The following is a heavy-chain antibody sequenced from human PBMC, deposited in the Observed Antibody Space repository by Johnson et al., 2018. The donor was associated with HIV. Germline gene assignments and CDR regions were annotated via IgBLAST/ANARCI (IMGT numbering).Heavy chain of an antibody. CDR3: AKDKSNAFDI. CDR1: FSSYG. J-gene: IGHJ3*02. Sequence: FSSYGMHWVRQAPGKGLEWVAFIRYDGSNKYYADSVKGRFTISRDNSKNTLYLQMNSLRAEDTAVYYCAKDKSNAFDIWGQGTMVTVSA. CDR2: IRYDGSNK. V-gene: IGHV3-30*02.